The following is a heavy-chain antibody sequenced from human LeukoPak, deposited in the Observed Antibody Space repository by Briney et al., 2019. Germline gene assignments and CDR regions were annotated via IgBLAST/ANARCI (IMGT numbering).Heavy chain of an antibody. J-gene: IGHJ4*02. D-gene: IGHD3-22*01. Sequence: SVKVSCKAFGGIFSGYAISWVRQAPGQGLEWMGRIIPIFGTANYAQTFHGRVTITTDESTSTAYMELSSLRSEDTAVYYCAREGDYYDSSGLLDYWGQGTLVTVSS. CDR3: AREGDYYDSSGLLDY. CDR1: GGIFSGYA. CDR2: IIPIFGTA. V-gene: IGHV1-69*05.